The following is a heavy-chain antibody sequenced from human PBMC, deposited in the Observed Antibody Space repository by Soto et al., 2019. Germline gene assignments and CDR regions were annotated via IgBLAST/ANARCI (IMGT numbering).Heavy chain of an antibody. CDR1: GYTFTSYA. J-gene: IGHJ5*02. CDR3: ARESSTMIVVVTDNWFDP. Sequence: ASVKVSCKASGYTFTSYAMHWVRQAPGQRLEWMGWINAGNSNTKYSQKFQGRVTITRDTSASTAYMELSSLRSEDTAVYYCARESSTMIVVVTDNWFDPWGQGTLVTVSS. D-gene: IGHD3-22*01. CDR2: INAGNSNT. V-gene: IGHV1-3*01.